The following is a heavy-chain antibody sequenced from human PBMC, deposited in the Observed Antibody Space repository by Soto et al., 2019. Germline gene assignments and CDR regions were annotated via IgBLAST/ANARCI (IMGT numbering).Heavy chain of an antibody. D-gene: IGHD5-18*01. CDR3: AKDASQTFRNSYNNDY. CDR1: GYIFSGYY. CDR2: LNPNSGGT. Sequence: GASVKVSCKASGYIFSGYYIHWVRQAPGQGLEWMGWLNPNSGGTNYAQKFQDRVIMTRDTSISTAYMELSRLRSDDTAVYYCAKDASQTFRNSYNNDYWGQGTLVTVSS. J-gene: IGHJ4*02. V-gene: IGHV1-2*02.